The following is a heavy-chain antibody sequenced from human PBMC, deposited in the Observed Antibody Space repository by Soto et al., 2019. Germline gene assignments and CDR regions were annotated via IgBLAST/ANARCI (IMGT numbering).Heavy chain of an antibody. CDR1: GFTFSDYY. V-gene: IGHV3-11*01. J-gene: IGHJ6*02. CDR2: ISSSGSTI. Sequence: GGSLRLSCAASGFTFSDYYMSWIRQAPGKGLEWVSYISSSGSTIYYADSVKGRFTISRDNAKNSLYLQMNSLRAEDTAVYYCARDAGSSSSAYYYCMDVWGQGTTVTVSS. D-gene: IGHD6-6*01. CDR3: ARDAGSSSSAYYYCMDV.